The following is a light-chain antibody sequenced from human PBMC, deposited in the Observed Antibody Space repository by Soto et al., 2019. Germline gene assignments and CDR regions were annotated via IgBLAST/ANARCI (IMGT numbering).Light chain of an antibody. V-gene: IGKV1-12*01. CDR2: AAF. CDR1: EDINSR. CDR3: QQADSFPIT. J-gene: IGKJ5*01. Sequence: DIQMTQSPSSVSASVGAIVTISCRASEDINSRLAWYQQKPGNAPKLLIYAAFILQSGVPSRFSGYGSETDFTLSISSLQPEDFATYYCQQADSFPITFGQGHDWRL.